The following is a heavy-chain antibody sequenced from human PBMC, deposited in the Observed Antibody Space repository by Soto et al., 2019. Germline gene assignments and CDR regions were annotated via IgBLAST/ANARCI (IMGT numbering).Heavy chain of an antibody. Sequence: EVQLLESGGGLVQPGGSLRLSCAASGFTFSSYWMHWVRQAPGKGLVWVSSISTDASSTSYADPVKGRFTISRDNAKNTLDLQMNSVRAEDTAVYYCARLPNKSRKNWGQGTLVIVSP. CDR3: ARLPNKSRKN. CDR1: GFTFSSYW. J-gene: IGHJ1*01. CDR2: ISTDASST. V-gene: IGHV3-74*01.